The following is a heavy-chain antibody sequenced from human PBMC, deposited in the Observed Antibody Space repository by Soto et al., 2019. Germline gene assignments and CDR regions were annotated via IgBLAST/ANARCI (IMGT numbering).Heavy chain of an antibody. D-gene: IGHD3-22*01. V-gene: IGHV4-59*12. J-gene: IGHJ4*02. CDR2: IYFGGTT. CDR3: ARLGGYSQALAS. Sequence: QVQLQESGPGLVKPSETLSLTCTVSGGSLSPNYWSWIRQPPGKGLEWIGYIYFGGTTMYNPSLKSRVXXXLXASKNQFSLKLTSVTAADTAVYYCARLGGYSQALASWGRGTLVTVSS. CDR1: GGSLSPNY.